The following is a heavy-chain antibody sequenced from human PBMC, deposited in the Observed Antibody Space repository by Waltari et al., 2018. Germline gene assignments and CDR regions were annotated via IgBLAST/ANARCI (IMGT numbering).Heavy chain of an antibody. CDR3: ARDSRRHDLDCDP. D-gene: IGHD1-1*01. CDR2: ISSSSSYI. J-gene: IGHJ5*02. V-gene: IGHV3-21*01. CDR1: GFTFSSYS. Sequence: EVQLVESGGGLVKPGGSLRLSCAASGFTFSSYSMNWVRQAPGKWLEWVQSISSSSSYIYYADSVKGRFTISGDNAKNARYLQVNSRGGEDTAVYYCARDSRRHDLDCDPWGQGTLVTVSS.